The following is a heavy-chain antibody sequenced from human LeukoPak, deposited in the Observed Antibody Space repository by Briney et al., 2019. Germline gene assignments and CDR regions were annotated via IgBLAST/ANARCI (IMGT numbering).Heavy chain of an antibody. D-gene: IGHD3-16*01. CDR3: ARFGSSAFDY. J-gene: IGHJ4*02. V-gene: IGHV4-30-4*01. Sequence: SLTLSLTCTVSGGSISSSDFYWSWIRQTPGKGLEWIGYICYSGSTYYNPSLKSQITISVDTSKNQFSLKLISVTAADTAVYYCARFGSSAFDYWGQGTLVTVSS. CDR1: GGSISSSDFY. CDR2: ICYSGST.